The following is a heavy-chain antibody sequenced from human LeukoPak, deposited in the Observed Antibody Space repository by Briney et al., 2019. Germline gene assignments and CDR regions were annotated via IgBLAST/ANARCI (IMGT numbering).Heavy chain of an antibody. V-gene: IGHV3-48*01. CDR3: ARHFYCSTTHCPGAFDI. CDR2: ITSTTTM. CDR1: GFTFSSYG. Sequence: GSLRLSCAASGFTFSSYGINWVRQAPGKGLEWVSYITSTTTMYYADSVKGRFTISRDNAKNSLYLQMNSLRADDTAVYYCARHFYCSTTHCPGAFDIWGQGTLVTVSS. J-gene: IGHJ3*02. D-gene: IGHD2-2*01.